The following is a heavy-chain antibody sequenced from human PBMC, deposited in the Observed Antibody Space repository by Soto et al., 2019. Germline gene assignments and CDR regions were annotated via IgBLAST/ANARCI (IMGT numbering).Heavy chain of an antibody. D-gene: IGHD7-27*01. CDR1: GFAFRTYS. Sequence: EVQLVESGGGLVQPGGSLRLSCAASGFAFRTYSLSWVRQAPGKGLEWVAYIDTSSSTMHYADSVEGRFAISRDNAMSSLYLQVNSLREEDTAIYYCARDKLTGDYREAFDIWGQGTVVTVSS. J-gene: IGHJ3*02. CDR2: IDTSSSTM. V-gene: IGHV3-48*02. CDR3: ARDKLTGDYREAFDI.